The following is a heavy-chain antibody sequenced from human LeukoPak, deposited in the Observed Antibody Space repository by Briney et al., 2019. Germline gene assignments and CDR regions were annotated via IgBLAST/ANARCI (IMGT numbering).Heavy chain of an antibody. V-gene: IGHV4-59*01. CDR2: IYYSGST. CDR1: GGSISSYY. J-gene: IGHJ4*02. D-gene: IGHD6-19*01. CDR3: ARGSVAGHFDY. Sequence: SETLSLTCTVSGGSISSYYWSWFRQPPGKGLEWIGYIYYSGSTNYNPSLKSRVTISVDTSKNQFSLKLSSVTAADTAVYYCARGSVAGHFDYWGQGTLVTVSS.